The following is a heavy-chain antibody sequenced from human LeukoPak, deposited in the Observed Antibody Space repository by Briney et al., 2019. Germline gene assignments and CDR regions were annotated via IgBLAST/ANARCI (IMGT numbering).Heavy chain of an antibody. CDR2: INPNSGGT. CDR1: GYTFTGYY. D-gene: IGHD6-13*01. CDR3: ARGEAAAGSSNN. J-gene: IGHJ4*02. V-gene: IGHV1-2*02. Sequence: ASVKVSRKASGYTFTGYYMHWVRQAPGQGLEWMGWINPNSGGTNYAQKFQGRVTMTSDTSISTAYMELSRLRSGDTAVYYCARGEAAAGSSNNWGQGTLVTVSS.